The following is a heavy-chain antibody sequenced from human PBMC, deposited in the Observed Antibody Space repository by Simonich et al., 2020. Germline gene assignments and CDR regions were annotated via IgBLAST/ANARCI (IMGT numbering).Heavy chain of an antibody. Sequence: QVQLQQWGAGLLKHSETLSLTCAVYGGSFSGYYWSWIRQPPGKGLEWIGEINHNGSTNYNPSLKSRVTISVDTSKNQFSLKLSSVTAADTAVYYCARHLQLGPFDYWGQGTLVTVSS. D-gene: IGHD1-1*01. J-gene: IGHJ4*02. V-gene: IGHV4-34*01. CDR3: ARHLQLGPFDY. CDR2: INHNGST. CDR1: GGSFSGYY.